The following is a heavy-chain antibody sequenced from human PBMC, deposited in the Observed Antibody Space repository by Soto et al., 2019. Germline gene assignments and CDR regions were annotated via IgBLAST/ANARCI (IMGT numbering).Heavy chain of an antibody. CDR2: ISGSGGST. CDR1: GFSFSSYA. Sequence: GXSLRLACAASGFSFSSYALSWFRQAPGKGLEWVSAISGSGGSTYYSDSVKGRFTISRDNSKNTLYLQMNSLRAEDTAVYYCAKDFLTATWGQGTLVTVSS. V-gene: IGHV3-23*01. D-gene: IGHD3-9*01. J-gene: IGHJ5*02. CDR3: AKDFLTAT.